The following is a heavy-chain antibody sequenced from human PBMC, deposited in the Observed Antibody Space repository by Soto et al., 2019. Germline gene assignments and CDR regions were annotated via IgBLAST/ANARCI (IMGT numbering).Heavy chain of an antibody. V-gene: IGHV5-51*01. J-gene: IGHJ2*01. CDR2: IYPGDSDT. D-gene: IGHD4-17*01. CDR3: ARRATVTTSLAWYFDL. Sequence: EVQLVQSGAEVKKPGESLKISCKGSGYSFTSYWIGWVRQMPGKGLEWMGIIYPGDSDTRYRPSFQGQVTISADKSISTAYLQWSSLKASVTAMYYCARRATVTTSLAWYFDLWGRGALVTVSS. CDR1: GYSFTSYW.